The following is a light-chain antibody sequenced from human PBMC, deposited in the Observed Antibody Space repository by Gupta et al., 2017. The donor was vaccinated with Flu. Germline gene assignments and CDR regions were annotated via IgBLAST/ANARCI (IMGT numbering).Light chain of an antibody. Sequence: GDRVTITCRPSQSISSYLNWYQQKPGKAPKLLIYTASTLQSGVPSRFSGSGSGTDFTLTISSLQPEDSATYYCQQSYSIPNTFGQGTRLEIK. V-gene: IGKV1-39*01. CDR3: QQSYSIPNT. CDR1: QSISSY. CDR2: TAS. J-gene: IGKJ5*01.